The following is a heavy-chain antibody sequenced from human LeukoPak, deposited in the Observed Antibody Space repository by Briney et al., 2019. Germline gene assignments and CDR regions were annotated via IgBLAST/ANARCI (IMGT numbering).Heavy chain of an antibody. CDR3: ARVSWELRGRATVTWFDP. CDR1: GGSFSGYY. D-gene: IGHD1-26*01. V-gene: IGHV4-34*01. J-gene: IGHJ5*02. CDR2: INHSGST. Sequence: SETLSLTCAVYGGSFSGYYWSWIRQPPGKGLEWIGEINHSGSTNYNPSLKSRVTISVDTSKNQFSLKLSSVTAADTAVCYCARVSWELRGRATVTWFDPWGQGTLVTVSS.